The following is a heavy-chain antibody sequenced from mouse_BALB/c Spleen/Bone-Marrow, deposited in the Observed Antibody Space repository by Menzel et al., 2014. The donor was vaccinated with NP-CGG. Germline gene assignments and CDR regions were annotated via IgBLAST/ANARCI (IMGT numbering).Heavy chain of an antibody. J-gene: IGHJ4*01. CDR2: INPSNGRS. Sequence: QVQLQQPGAELVKPGASVKLSCKASGYTFTSHWMHWVKQRPGQGLEWIGEINPSNGRSNYNEKFKSKATLTVDKSSSTAYMQLSSLTSEYSAVYYCARRGNYGAMDYWGQGTSVTVSS. D-gene: IGHD2-1*01. V-gene: IGHV1S81*02. CDR3: ARRGNYGAMDY. CDR1: GYTFTSHW.